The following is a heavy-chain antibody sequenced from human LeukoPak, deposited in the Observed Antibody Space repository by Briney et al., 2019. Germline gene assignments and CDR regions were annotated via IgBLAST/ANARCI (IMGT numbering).Heavy chain of an antibody. CDR2: VDPQTGET. CDR1: GYIFTDYY. CDR3: VTDDYGDYWAPF. V-gene: IGHV1-69-2*01. D-gene: IGHD4-17*01. Sequence: ASVKISCKASGYIFTDYYMHWVQQAPGKGLEYMGRVDPQTGETIYAEKFQGRVTITADTSTDTAYMELTGLKSEDTAVSFCVTDDYGDYWAPFWGQGSLVTVSS. J-gene: IGHJ4*02.